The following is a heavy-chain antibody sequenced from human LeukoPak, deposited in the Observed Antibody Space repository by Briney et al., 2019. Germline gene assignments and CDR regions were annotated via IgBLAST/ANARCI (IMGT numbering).Heavy chain of an antibody. CDR1: GFTIRIYG. D-gene: IGHD3-9*01. CDR2: ITYDGSKK. J-gene: IGHJ4*02. V-gene: IGHV3-30*03. Sequence: GGSLRLSCAVSGFTIRIYGMHWVRQAPGKGLEWVAVITYDGSKKYYADSVKGRFTISRDNSKNTLYLQMDSLRTEDTAVYYCARGLDYDILTFWGQGTLVTVSS. CDR3: ARGLDYDILTF.